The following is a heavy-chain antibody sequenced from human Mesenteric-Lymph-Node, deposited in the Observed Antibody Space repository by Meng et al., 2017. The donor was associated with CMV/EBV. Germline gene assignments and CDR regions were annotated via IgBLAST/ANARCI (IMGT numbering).Heavy chain of an antibody. CDR3: ASQVLIVTTTDYYYYGMDV. Sequence: FTGYYVHWVRQAPGQGLEWMGRINPNRGDTNYAQKFQGMVTMTRDTSISTAYMELSRLRSDDTAMYYCASQVLIVTTTDYYYYGMDVWGQGTTVTVSS. V-gene: IGHV1-2*06. CDR1: FTGYY. CDR2: INPNRGDT. J-gene: IGHJ6*02. D-gene: IGHD5-12*01.